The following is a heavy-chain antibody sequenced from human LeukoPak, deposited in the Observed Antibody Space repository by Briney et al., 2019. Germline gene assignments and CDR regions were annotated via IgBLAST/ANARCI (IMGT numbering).Heavy chain of an antibody. J-gene: IGHJ1*01. CDR2: ISYDGSNK. CDR1: GFTFSSYA. Sequence: GGSLRLSCAASGFTFSSYAMHWVRQAPGKGPEWVAVISYDGSNKYYADSVKGRFTISRDNSKNTLYLQMNSLRAEDTAVYYCARDRVKDPSLHSTSLVLRFLEWLPPRGYFQHWGQGTLVTVSS. D-gene: IGHD3-3*01. CDR3: ARDRVKDPSLHSTSLVLRFLEWLPPRGYFQH. V-gene: IGHV3-30-3*01.